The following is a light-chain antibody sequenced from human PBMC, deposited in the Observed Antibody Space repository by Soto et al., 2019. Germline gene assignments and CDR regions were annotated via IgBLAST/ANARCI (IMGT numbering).Light chain of an antibody. CDR3: QQYNGYST. Sequence: EIVLTQSPGTLSLSPGERATLSCRASQSVTSSYLAWYQQKPGQAPRLLIYGASSRATGIPDRFSGSGSGTDFTLAIGRLEPEDFATYYCQQYNGYSTFGQGTKVEIK. V-gene: IGKV3-20*01. J-gene: IGKJ1*01. CDR2: GAS. CDR1: QSVTSSY.